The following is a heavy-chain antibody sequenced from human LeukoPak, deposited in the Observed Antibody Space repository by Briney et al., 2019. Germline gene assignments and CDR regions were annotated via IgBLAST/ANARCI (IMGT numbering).Heavy chain of an antibody. Sequence: SVKVSCXASGGTFSSYAISWVRQAPGQGLEWMGGIIPIFGTANYAQKFQGRVTITTDESTSTAYMELSSLRSGDTAVYYCARGSSSIYDFWSGYNDYWGQGTLVTVSS. V-gene: IGHV1-69*05. CDR1: GGTFSSYA. D-gene: IGHD3-3*01. J-gene: IGHJ4*02. CDR2: IIPIFGTA. CDR3: ARGSSSIYDFWSGYNDY.